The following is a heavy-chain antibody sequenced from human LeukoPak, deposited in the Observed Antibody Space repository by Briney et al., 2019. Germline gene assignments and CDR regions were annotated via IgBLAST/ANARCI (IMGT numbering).Heavy chain of an antibody. CDR1: GGSISSGSYY. J-gene: IGHJ4*02. CDR2: IYTSGST. V-gene: IGHV4-61*02. Sequence: SQTLSLTCTVSGGSISSGSYYWSWIRQPAGKGLEWIGRIYTSGSTNYNPSLKSRVTISVDTSKNQCSLKLSSVTAADTAVYYCLGYCSSTSCQNDYWGQGTLVTVSS. D-gene: IGHD2-2*01. CDR3: LGYCSSTSCQNDY.